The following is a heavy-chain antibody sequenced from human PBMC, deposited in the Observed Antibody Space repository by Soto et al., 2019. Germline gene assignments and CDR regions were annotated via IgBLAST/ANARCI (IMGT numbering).Heavy chain of an antibody. CDR2: INHSGST. CDR3: ARAYYIWGSYRSPSTFDY. CDR1: GGSXSGSY. J-gene: IGHJ4*02. D-gene: IGHD3-16*02. V-gene: IGHV4-34*01. Sequence: SETLSLTCAVYGGSXSGSYWSWIRQPPGKGLEWIGEINHSGSTNYNPSLKSRVTISVDTSKNQFSLKLSSVTAADTAVYYCARAYYIWGSYRSPSTFDYRGQGTLVTVSS.